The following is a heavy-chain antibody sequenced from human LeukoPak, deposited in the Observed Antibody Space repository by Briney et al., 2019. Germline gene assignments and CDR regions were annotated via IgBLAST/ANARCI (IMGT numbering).Heavy chain of an antibody. V-gene: IGHV4-31*03. CDR1: GGSISSGGYY. D-gene: IGHD1-1*01. Sequence: SQTLSLTCTVSGGSISSGGYYWSWIRQHPGKGLEWIGYIYYSGSTYYNPSLKSRVTISVDTSKNQLSLKLSSVTAADTAVYYCARESKERTYYYGMDVWGQGTTVTVSS. CDR3: ARESKERTYYYGMDV. CDR2: IYYSGST. J-gene: IGHJ6*02.